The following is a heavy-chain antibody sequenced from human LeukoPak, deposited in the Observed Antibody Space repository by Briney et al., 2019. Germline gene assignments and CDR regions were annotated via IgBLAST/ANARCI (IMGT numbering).Heavy chain of an antibody. D-gene: IGHD6-6*01. V-gene: IGHV1-18*01. J-gene: IGHJ4*02. CDR3: ARDGRFEYSHLYYFDY. CDR2: ISANNGNTKYNT. Sequence: ASVKVSCKASGYTFTSYGISWVRQAPGQGLEWMGWISANNGNTKYNTKYAQNLQGRVTMTTDISTSTAYMELRTLRSDDTATYYCARDGRFEYSHLYYFDYWGQGTLVTVSS. CDR1: GYTFTSYG.